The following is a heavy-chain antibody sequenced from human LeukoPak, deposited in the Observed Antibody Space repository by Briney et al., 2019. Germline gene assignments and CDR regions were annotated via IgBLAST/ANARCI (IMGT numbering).Heavy chain of an antibody. CDR2: ISSSSSTI. J-gene: IGHJ3*02. D-gene: IGHD6-6*01. CDR1: GFTLSTYT. V-gene: IGHV3-48*02. CDR3: AREYSSSSGRAFDI. Sequence: GGPLRLSCAASGFTLSTYTMNWVRQAPGKGLQWFSYISSSSSTIYYADSVKGRFAISRDNAKNSLYLQMNSLRDEDTAVYYCAREYSSSSGRAFDIWGQGTMVTVSS.